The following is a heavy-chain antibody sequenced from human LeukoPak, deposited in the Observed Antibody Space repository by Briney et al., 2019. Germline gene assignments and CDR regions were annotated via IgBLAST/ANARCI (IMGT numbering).Heavy chain of an antibody. D-gene: IGHD3-10*02. J-gene: IGHJ4*02. CDR3: ARVFGDHHY. V-gene: IGHV3-30*04. CDR1: GFTFSSYA. Sequence: QPGGSLRLSCAASGFTFSSYAMHWVRQAPGKGLEWVAVISYDGSNKYYADSVKGRFTISRDNSKNTLYLQMNSLRAEDTAVYYCARVFGDHHYWGQGTLVTVSS. CDR2: ISYDGSNK.